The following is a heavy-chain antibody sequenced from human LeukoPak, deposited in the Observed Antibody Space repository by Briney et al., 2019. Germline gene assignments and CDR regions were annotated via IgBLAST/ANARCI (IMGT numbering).Heavy chain of an antibody. CDR1: GYTFTGYY. CDR3: ARDQTTVTTGGFDP. Sequence: ASVKVSCKASGYTFTGYYMHWVRQAPGQGLEWMGWINPNSGGTYYAQKFQGRVTMTRDTSISTACMELSRPRSDDTAVYYCARDQTTVTTGGFDPWGQGTLVTVSS. CDR2: INPNSGGT. V-gene: IGHV1-2*02. D-gene: IGHD4-17*01. J-gene: IGHJ5*02.